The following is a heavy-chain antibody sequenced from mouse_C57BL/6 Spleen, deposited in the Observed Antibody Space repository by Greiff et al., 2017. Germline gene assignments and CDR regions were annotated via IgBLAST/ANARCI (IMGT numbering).Heavy chain of an antibody. J-gene: IGHJ1*03. Sequence: EVQGVESGGGLVQPGGSLKLSCAASGFTFSDYYMYWVRQTPEQRLEWVAYISNGGGSTYYPDTVKGRFTISRDNAKNTLYLQMRRLKSEDTAMYYCARSYYGSSTGYFDVWGTGTTVTVSS. CDR1: GFTFSDYY. CDR3: ARSYYGSSTGYFDV. D-gene: IGHD1-1*01. V-gene: IGHV5-12*01. CDR2: ISNGGGST.